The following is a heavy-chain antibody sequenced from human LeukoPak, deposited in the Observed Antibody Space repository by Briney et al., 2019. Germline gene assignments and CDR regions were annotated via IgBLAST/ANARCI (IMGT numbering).Heavy chain of an antibody. D-gene: IGHD1-1*01. CDR1: GGSVSRGIYY. CDR3: ARGIRTGYGY. CDR2: VDYSGST. J-gene: IGHJ4*02. Sequence: SETLSLTCSVSGGSVSRGIYYWSWIRQPPGEGLEWIGNVDYSGSTSYNPSPKRRVTISLDTSKNQFSLKVMYLTAADTAVYYCARGIRTGYGYWGQGTLVTVSS. V-gene: IGHV4-61*01.